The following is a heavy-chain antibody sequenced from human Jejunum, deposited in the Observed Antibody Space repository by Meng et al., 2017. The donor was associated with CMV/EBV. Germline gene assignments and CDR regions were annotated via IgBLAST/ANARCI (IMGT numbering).Heavy chain of an antibody. J-gene: IGHJ3*02. D-gene: IGHD2-21*02. CDR1: GFTFSNYA. V-gene: IGHV3-23*01. CDR2: ISGSGSST. Sequence: SGFTFSNYAMSWARQAPGKGLEWVSTISGSGSSTYYADSVRGQFAISRDNSENTVYLQMSSLSADDTAVYYCARDLYVGDPSALDIWGQGTKVTVSS. CDR3: ARDLYVGDPSALDI.